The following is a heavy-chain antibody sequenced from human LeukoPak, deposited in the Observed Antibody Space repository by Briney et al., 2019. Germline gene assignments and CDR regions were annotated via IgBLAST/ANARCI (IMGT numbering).Heavy chain of an antibody. Sequence: PGGSLRLSCAASGFTFRKYWLHWVRQAPGKGLVWVSRINPDDGSTSYADSVKGRFTISRDNAKSTLHLQMNSLRAEDTAVYYCARDERDYDILTGYYVDYWGQGTLVTVSS. D-gene: IGHD3-9*01. CDR1: GFTFRKYW. J-gene: IGHJ4*02. V-gene: IGHV3-74*01. CDR2: INPDDGST. CDR3: ARDERDYDILTGYYVDY.